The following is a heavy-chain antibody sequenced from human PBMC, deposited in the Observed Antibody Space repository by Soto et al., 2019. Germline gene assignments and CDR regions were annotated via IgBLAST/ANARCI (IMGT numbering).Heavy chain of an antibody. Sequence: PGGSLRLSCAASGFTFSSYGMHWVRQAPGKGLEWVAVIWYDGSNKYYADSVKGRFTISRDNSKNTLYLQMNSLRAEDTAVYYCARQLQLGWYYYYYGMDVWGQGTTVTVSS. V-gene: IGHV3-33*01. CDR3: ARQLQLGWYYYYYGMDV. J-gene: IGHJ6*02. CDR1: GFTFSSYG. CDR2: IWYDGSNK. D-gene: IGHD2-21*01.